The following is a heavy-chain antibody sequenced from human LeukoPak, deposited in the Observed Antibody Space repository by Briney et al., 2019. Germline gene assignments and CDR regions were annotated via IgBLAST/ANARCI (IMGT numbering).Heavy chain of an antibody. CDR3: VRDRWPGLGDF. J-gene: IGHJ6*02. CDR2: VYSGGLT. V-gene: IGHV3-66*01. D-gene: IGHD6-19*01. CDR1: GFIVSENY. Sequence: GGSLRLSCAASGFIVSENYMSWVRQAPGKGLEWVSTVYSGGLTFYADPVKGRFAISRDNSKNTLYLQMSSLRAEDTAVYYCVRDRWPGLGDFWGQGTTVTVSS.